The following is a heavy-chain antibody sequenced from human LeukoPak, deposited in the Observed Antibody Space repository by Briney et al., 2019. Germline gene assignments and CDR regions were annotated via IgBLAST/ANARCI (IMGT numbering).Heavy chain of an antibody. CDR2: ISSSSSTI. D-gene: IGHD4-17*01. Sequence: GGSLRLSCAASGFTFSSYSMNWVRQAPGKGLEWVSYISSSSSTIYYADSVKGRFTISRDNSKNTLYLQMNSLRAEDTAVYYCANAYGDYSMGAFDIWGQGTMVTVSS. J-gene: IGHJ3*02. CDR1: GFTFSSYS. CDR3: ANAYGDYSMGAFDI. V-gene: IGHV3-48*01.